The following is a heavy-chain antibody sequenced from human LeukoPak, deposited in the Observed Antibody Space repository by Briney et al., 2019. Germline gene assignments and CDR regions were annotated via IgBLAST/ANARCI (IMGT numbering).Heavy chain of an antibody. CDR1: GFTFDDYA. V-gene: IGHV3-9*03. CDR2: ISWNSGSI. J-gene: IGHJ4*02. CDR3: AKGYYGSGGIDY. D-gene: IGHD3-10*01. Sequence: GRSLRLSCAASGFTFDDYAMHWLRQAPGKGLEWVSGISWNSGSIGYADSVKGRFTISRDNAKNSLYLQMNSLRAEDMALYYCAKGYYGSGGIDYWGQGTLVTVSS.